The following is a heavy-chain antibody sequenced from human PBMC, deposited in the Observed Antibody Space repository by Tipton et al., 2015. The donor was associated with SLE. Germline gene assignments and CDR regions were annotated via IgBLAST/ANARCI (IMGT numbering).Heavy chain of an antibody. CDR2: IKEDGSKI. CDR1: GFTFSSYW. J-gene: IGHJ4*02. D-gene: IGHD1-26*01. Sequence: SLRLSCAASGFTFSSYWMSRVRQAPGKGLEWVANIKEDGSKIYYVDSVKGRFTISRDNAKNSVYLQMNSLRAEDTAVYYCARKVGDYWGQGTPVTVSS. V-gene: IGHV3-7*01. CDR3: ARKVGDY.